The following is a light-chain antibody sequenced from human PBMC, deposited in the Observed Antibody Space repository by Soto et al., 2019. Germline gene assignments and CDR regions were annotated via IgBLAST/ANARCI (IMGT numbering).Light chain of an antibody. J-gene: IGKJ3*01. Sequence: DVEMSQSASALWASVGHRVIITCRASESISNWLAWYQQKPGKAPKLLIYKASSLESGVPSRFSGSGSGTEFTLTSRSLQDFEFATYYWHQFKSYFGPGTKVDIK. CDR2: KAS. CDR1: ESISNW. CDR3: HQFKSY. V-gene: IGKV1-5*03.